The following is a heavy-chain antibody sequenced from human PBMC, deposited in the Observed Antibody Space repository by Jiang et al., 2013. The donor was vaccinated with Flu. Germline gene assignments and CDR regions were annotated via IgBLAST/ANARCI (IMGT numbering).Heavy chain of an antibody. V-gene: IGHV4-39*01. CDR1: GGSISSSSYY. CDR2: IYYSGST. Sequence: GPGLVKPSETLSLTCTVSGGSISSSSYYWGWIRQPPGKGLEWIGSIYYSGSTYYNPSLKSRVTISVDTSKNQFSLKLSSVTAADTAVYYCARSFNYYDSSGYYWGGQGTLVTVSS. J-gene: IGHJ4*02. CDR3: ARSFNYYDSSGYYW. D-gene: IGHD3-22*01.